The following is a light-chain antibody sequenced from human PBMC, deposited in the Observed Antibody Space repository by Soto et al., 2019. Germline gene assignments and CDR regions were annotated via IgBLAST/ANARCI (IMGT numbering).Light chain of an antibody. Sequence: QSALTQPASVSGSPGQSITISCTGTSSDVGGYKHVSWYQQHPGKAPKLMIYDVSNRPSGVSNRFSGSKSGNTASLTISGLQAEDEADYYCSSYTSSSTVVFGGGTKVTVL. J-gene: IGLJ2*01. CDR1: SSDVGGYKH. V-gene: IGLV2-14*01. CDR2: DVS. CDR3: SSYTSSSTVV.